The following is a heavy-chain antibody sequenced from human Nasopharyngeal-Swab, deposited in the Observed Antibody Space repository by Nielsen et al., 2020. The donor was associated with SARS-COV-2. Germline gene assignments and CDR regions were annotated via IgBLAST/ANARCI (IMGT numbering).Heavy chain of an antibody. CDR3: ARQYQNYFGSGDYHGAFDI. V-gene: IGHV5-10-1*01. CDR1: GYSFSNYW. CDR2: VDPNDSYT. D-gene: IGHD3-10*01. J-gene: IGHJ3*02. Sequence: GESLKISCEGSGYSFSNYWISWVRQVPGKGLEWMGKVDPNDSYTDYSPSLRGHVTISVDRSISTAYLQWSSLKASDTAMYYCARQYQNYFGSGDYHGAFDIWGQGTMVTVSS.